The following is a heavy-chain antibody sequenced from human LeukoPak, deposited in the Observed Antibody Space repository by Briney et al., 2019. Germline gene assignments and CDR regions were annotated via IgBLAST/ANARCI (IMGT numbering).Heavy chain of an antibody. D-gene: IGHD5/OR15-5a*01. CDR1: GYRFNSYW. J-gene: IGHJ4*02. CDR3: ARRGLTPEPAGVNGFRIDFDY. Sequence: EALKIPCSGSGYRFNSYWIGWVRQKPGKGRVVMGSIYSGDSNSRYGPSFQGQVTISVDNSIDTAYLQWSSLEASDSGTYYCARRGLTPEPAGVNGFRIDFDYWGQGTVVIVSS. CDR2: IYSGDSNS. V-gene: IGHV5-51*06.